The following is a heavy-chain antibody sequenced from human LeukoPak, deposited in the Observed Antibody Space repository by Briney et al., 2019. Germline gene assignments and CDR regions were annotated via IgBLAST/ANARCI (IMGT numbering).Heavy chain of an antibody. Sequence: GRSLRLSCAASGFTFSSYGMHWVRQAPGKGLEWVAVISYDGSNKYYADSVKGRFTIFRDNSQNTLYLQMNSLRAEDTAVYYCAKDFGGYCSGGSCYDGFDYWGQGTLVTVSS. CDR1: GFTFSSYG. J-gene: IGHJ4*02. V-gene: IGHV3-30*18. CDR2: ISYDGSNK. CDR3: AKDFGGYCSGGSCYDGFDY. D-gene: IGHD2-15*01.